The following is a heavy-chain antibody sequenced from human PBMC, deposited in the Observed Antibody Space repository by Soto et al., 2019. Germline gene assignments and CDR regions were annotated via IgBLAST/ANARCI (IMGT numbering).Heavy chain of an antibody. D-gene: IGHD6-19*01. CDR3: ARARRDSSGWISASYYFDY. Sequence: ASVKVACKASGYTFTSYGISWVRQAPGQGLEWMGWISAYNGNTNYAQKLQGRVTMTTDTSTSTAYMELRSLRSDDTAVYYCARARRDSSGWISASYYFDYWGQGTLVTVSS. CDR2: ISAYNGNT. V-gene: IGHV1-18*01. CDR1: GYTFTSYG. J-gene: IGHJ4*02.